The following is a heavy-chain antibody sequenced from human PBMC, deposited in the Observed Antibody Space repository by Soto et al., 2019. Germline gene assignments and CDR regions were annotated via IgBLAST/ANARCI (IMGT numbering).Heavy chain of an antibody. Sequence: QVQFVQSGAEVKKPGASVRLSCKPSGYTLPNYSIQWVRRAAGQGLQWLGWINPGSGYTEYSQRFQGRVTLSRDNSASTFYMDLTSLTSEHTAVYFCTRDLNGGNPFDYWGQGTLVTVSS. V-gene: IGHV1-3*01. CDR3: TRDLNGGNPFDY. CDR1: GYTLPNYS. D-gene: IGHD2-8*01. CDR2: INPGSGYT. J-gene: IGHJ4*02.